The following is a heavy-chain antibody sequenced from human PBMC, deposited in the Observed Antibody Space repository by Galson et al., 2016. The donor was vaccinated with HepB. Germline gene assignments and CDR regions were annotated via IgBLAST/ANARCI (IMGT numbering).Heavy chain of an antibody. J-gene: IGHJ6*02. CDR1: GFIFSSYS. CDR2: ISRSTPTI. Sequence: SLRLSCAASGFIFSSYSMNWVRQAPGKGLEWVSYISRSTPTIYYADSVKGRITVSRDNAKNSLYLQMNSLRDEDTAVYYCARDGRRGYDMDVWGQGTTVTVSS. CDR3: ARDGRRGYDMDV. V-gene: IGHV3-48*02.